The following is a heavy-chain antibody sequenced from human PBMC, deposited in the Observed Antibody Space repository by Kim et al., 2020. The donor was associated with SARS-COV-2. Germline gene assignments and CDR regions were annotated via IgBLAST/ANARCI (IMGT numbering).Heavy chain of an antibody. CDR3: ARELIFGVVTPAYYFDY. J-gene: IGHJ4*02. CDR1: GFTFSSYS. CDR2: ISSSSSTI. V-gene: IGHV3-48*02. Sequence: GGSLRLSCAASGFTFSSYSMNWVRQAPGKGLEWVSYISSSSSTIYYADSVKGRFTISRDNAKNSLYLQMNSLRDEDTAVYYCARELIFGVVTPAYYFDYWGQGTLVTVSS. D-gene: IGHD3-3*01.